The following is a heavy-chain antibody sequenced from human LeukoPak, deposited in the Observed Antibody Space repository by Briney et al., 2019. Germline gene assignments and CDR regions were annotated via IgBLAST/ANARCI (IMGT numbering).Heavy chain of an antibody. CDR2: ISFDELNI. CDR3: ARGPDVSYFDN. CDR1: GFIFSSYA. V-gene: IGHV3-30-3*01. Sequence: PGRSLRLSCAASGFIFSSYAVHWVRQAPGKGLEWVAVISFDELNIYYGDSVKGRSTISRDNSKDTSYLQMNNLRDDDTAVYYCARGPDVSYFDNWGQGTLVSVSS. D-gene: IGHD3-10*02. J-gene: IGHJ4*02.